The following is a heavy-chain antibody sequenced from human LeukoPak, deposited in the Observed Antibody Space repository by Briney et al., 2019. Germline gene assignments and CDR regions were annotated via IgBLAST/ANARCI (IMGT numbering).Heavy chain of an antibody. V-gene: IGHV1-46*01. CDR3: ATEVVMKAFDI. CDR2: INPSGGST. D-gene: IGHD3-22*01. CDR1: GYTFTSYY. Sequence: ASVKVSCKASGYTFTSYYMHWVRQAPGQGLEWMGIINPSGGSTSYAQKFQGRVTMTRDTSTSTVYMELSSLRSEDTAVYYCATEVVMKAFDIWGQGTMVTVSS. J-gene: IGHJ3*02.